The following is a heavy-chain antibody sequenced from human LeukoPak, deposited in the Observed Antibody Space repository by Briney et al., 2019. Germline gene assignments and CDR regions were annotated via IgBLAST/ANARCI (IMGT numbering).Heavy chain of an antibody. CDR2: INHSGST. J-gene: IGHJ3*02. D-gene: IGHD5-24*01. Sequence: SETLSLTCAVYGGSFSGYYWSWIRQPPGKGLEWIGEINHSGSTNYNPSLKSRVTISVDTSKNQFSLKLSSVTAADTAVYYCARTGLHDAFDIWGQGTMVTVSS. V-gene: IGHV4-34*01. CDR3: ARTGLHDAFDI. CDR1: GGSFSGYY.